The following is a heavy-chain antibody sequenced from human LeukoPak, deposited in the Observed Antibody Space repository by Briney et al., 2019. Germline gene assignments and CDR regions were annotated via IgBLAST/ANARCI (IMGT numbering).Heavy chain of an antibody. D-gene: IGHD3-10*01. CDR3: ARVRMVRGVFFDY. J-gene: IGHJ4*02. Sequence: SETLSLTCTVSGGSISSGSYYWSWIRQPAGKGLEWIGRIYTSGSTNYNPSLKSRVTISVDTSKNQFSLKLSSVTAADTAVYYCARVRMVRGVFFDYWGQGTLVTVSS. V-gene: IGHV4-61*02. CDR2: IYTSGST. CDR1: GGSISSGSYY.